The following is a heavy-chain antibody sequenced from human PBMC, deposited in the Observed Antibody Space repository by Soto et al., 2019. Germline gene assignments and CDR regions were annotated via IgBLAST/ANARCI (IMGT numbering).Heavy chain of an antibody. CDR2: ISGSGGST. J-gene: IGHJ4*02. D-gene: IGHD2-21*02. CDR3: AKNPGGCGFGVVTAEKRCYFDY. V-gene: IGHV3-23*01. Sequence: PGGSLRLSCAASGFTFSSYAMSWVRQAPGKGLEWVSAISGSGGSTYYADSVKGRFTISRDNSKNTLYLQMNSLRAEDTAVYYRAKNPGGCGFGVVTAEKRCYFDYWGQGTLVTVSS. CDR1: GFTFSSYA.